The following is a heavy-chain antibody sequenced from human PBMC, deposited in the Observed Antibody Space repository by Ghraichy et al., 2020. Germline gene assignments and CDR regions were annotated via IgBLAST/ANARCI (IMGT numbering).Heavy chain of an antibody. D-gene: IGHD4-23*01. CDR1: GFTFSTYW. CDR3: AGVHGGNSGTSLGY. CDR2: ITSDGSGT. Sequence: GGSLRLSCVASGFTFSTYWMHWVRQVPGKGLVWVSRITSDGSGTSYADSVTGRFTVSRDNAKNTLYLQMNGLRAEDTAVYYCAGVHGGNSGTSLGYWGQGILVTVSS. J-gene: IGHJ4*02. V-gene: IGHV3-74*01.